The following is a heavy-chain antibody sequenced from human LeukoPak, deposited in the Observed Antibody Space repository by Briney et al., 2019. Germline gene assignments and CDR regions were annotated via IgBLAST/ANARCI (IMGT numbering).Heavy chain of an antibody. D-gene: IGHD5-18*01. CDR3: AKDYIYGGWGNAFDI. CDR1: GFTFSNSG. Sequence: GGSLRLSCAASGFTFSNSGMHWVRQAPGKGLEWVAFIRFDGSSKFYTDSVKGRFTISRDNSKNTLNLQMNSLRAEDTAVYYCAKDYIYGGWGNAFDIWGQGTKVTVSS. J-gene: IGHJ3*02. CDR2: IRFDGSSK. V-gene: IGHV3-30*02.